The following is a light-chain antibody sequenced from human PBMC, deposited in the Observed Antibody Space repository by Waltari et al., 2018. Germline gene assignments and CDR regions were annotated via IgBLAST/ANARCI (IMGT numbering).Light chain of an antibody. CDR2: KVN. V-gene: IGLV2-14*01. CDR3: SSYTSSRTLV. Sequence: QSALTQPASVSEPPGQSITIACTGTRRDVGGFNYVSWYQPHPGKSPKLMIYKVNNRPSGVSNRFSGSKSGNTASLTISGLQAEDEADYYCSSYTSSRTLVFGGGTKLTVL. J-gene: IGLJ2*01. CDR1: RRDVGGFNY.